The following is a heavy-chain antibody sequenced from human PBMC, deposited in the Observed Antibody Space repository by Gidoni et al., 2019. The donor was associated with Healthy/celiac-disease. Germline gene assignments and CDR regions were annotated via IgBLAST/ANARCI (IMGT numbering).Heavy chain of an antibody. CDR1: GFTFSSYW. J-gene: IGHJ6*02. Sequence: EVQLVESGGGLVQPGGSLRLSCAASGFTFSSYWMHWVRQAPGKGLVWVSRSNSDGSSTSYADSVKGRFTISRDNAKNTLYLQMNSLRAEDTAVYYCARDGWAYYYYGMDVWGQGTTVTVSS. D-gene: IGHD1-26*01. V-gene: IGHV3-74*01. CDR2: SNSDGSST. CDR3: ARDGWAYYYYGMDV.